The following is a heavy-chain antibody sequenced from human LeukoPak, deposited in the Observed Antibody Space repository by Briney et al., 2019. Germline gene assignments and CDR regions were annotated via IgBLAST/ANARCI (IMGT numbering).Heavy chain of an antibody. CDR1: GGSMTSGSFY. CDR2: IYSSGST. D-gene: IGHD3-9*01. J-gene: IGHJ3*02. CDR3: ARVDDILTGYVVGAFDI. V-gene: IGHV4-61*10. Sequence: SETLSLTCSVSGGSMTSGSFYWSWIRQPAGKGLEWIGHIYSSGSTNYNPSLKSRVTISVDTSKNQFSLKLSSVTAADTAVYYCARVDDILTGYVVGAFDIWGQGTMVTVSS.